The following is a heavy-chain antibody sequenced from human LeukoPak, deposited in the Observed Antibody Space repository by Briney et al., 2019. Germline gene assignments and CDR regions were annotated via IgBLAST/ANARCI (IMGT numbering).Heavy chain of an antibody. CDR1: GFTFSSYG. Sequence: GGSLRLSCAASGFTFSSYGMSWVRQAPGKGLEWVSAISGSGGSTYYADSVKGRFTISRDNSKNTLYLQMNSLRAEDTAVYYCAKDRGSGDPPYYFDYWGQGTLVTVSS. J-gene: IGHJ4*02. D-gene: IGHD7-27*01. CDR2: ISGSGGST. CDR3: AKDRGSGDPPYYFDY. V-gene: IGHV3-23*01.